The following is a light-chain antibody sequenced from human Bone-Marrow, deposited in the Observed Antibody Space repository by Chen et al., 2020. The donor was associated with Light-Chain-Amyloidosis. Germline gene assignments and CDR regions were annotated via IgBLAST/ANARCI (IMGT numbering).Light chain of an antibody. V-gene: IGKV1-39*01. CDR1: QNIMSY. Sequence: DIQMNQSPPSLSASVGDRVSVTCRASQNIMSYLHWYQQMPGKAPKLLIYAVSHLQNGVPSRFSGSASGTDFTLTISSLQPEDFATYFCLQTFNPPLTFGGGTKVEIK. CDR3: LQTFNPPLT. J-gene: IGKJ4*01. CDR2: AVS.